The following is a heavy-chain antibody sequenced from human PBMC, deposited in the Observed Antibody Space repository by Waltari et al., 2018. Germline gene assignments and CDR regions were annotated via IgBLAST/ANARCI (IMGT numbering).Heavy chain of an antibody. Sequence: WVRQAPGQGLGWMGGCTPVFGTPTYAQNFQGSITFTPDYSTSTVYMELRSLRSDDTAVFFCATSLTGKEYFQCWGQGTLVTVAS. CDR3: ATSLTGKEYFQC. CDR2: CTPVFGTP. V-gene: IGHV1-69*01. J-gene: IGHJ1*01.